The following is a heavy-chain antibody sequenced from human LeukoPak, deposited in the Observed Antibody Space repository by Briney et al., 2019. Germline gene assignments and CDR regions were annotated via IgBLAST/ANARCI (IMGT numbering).Heavy chain of an antibody. CDR2: INTNTGNP. V-gene: IGHV7-4-1*02. J-gene: IGHJ4*02. CDR3: AFISSGWSILY. D-gene: IGHD6-19*01. CDR1: GYTFTGYY. Sequence: GASVKVSCKASGYTFTGYYMHWVRQAPGQGLEWMGWINTNTGNPTYAQGFTGRFVFSLDTSVSTAYLQISSLKAEDTAVYYCAFISSGWSILYWGQGTLVTVSS.